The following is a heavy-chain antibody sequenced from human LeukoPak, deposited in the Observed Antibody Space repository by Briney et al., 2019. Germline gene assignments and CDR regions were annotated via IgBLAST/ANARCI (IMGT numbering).Heavy chain of an antibody. CDR1: GFTFSSYW. D-gene: IGHD2-15*01. CDR3: ARDPVVAEPKYYFDY. CDR2: IKQDGSEK. Sequence: PGGSLRLSCAASGFTFSSYWMSWVRQAPGKGLEWVANIKQDGSEKYYVDSVKGRFTISRDNAKNSLYLQMNSLRAEDTAVYYCARDPVVAEPKYYFDYWGQGTLVTVSS. V-gene: IGHV3-7*01. J-gene: IGHJ4*02.